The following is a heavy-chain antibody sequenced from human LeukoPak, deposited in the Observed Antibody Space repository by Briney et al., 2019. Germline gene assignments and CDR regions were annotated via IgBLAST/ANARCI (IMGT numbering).Heavy chain of an antibody. V-gene: IGHV5-51*01. CDR1: GYSFTSYW. D-gene: IGHD2-2*01. Sequence: GESLKISCKGSGYSFTSYWIGWVRQMPGKGLEWKGIIYPGDSDTRDSPSFQGQVTISADKSITTAYLQWSSLKASDTAMYYCGRLEGYCSSTSCQGEFDYWGQGTLVTVSS. J-gene: IGHJ4*02. CDR2: IYPGDSDT. CDR3: GRLEGYCSSTSCQGEFDY.